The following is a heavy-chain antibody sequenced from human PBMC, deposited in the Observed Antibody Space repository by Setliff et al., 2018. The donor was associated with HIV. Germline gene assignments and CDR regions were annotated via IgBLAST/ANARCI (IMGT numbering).Heavy chain of an antibody. CDR3: ANLWEVGA. D-gene: IGHD1-26*01. CDR2: MTASGSTI. V-gene: IGHV3-48*03. Sequence: PGGSLRLSCAASGFTFSIYEMNWVRQAPGKGLEWVSYMTASGSTIYYADSVKGRFTVSRDNARTSLYLEMSSLRVEDTAVYLCANLWEVGAWGQGTLVTVSS. CDR1: GFTFSIYE. J-gene: IGHJ5*02.